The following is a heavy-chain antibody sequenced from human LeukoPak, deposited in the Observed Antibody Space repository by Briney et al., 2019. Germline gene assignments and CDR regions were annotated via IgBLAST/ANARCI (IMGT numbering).Heavy chain of an antibody. D-gene: IGHD2-2*01. CDR1: GGTFSSYA. Sequence: SVKVSCKASGGTFSSYAISWVRQAPGQGLEWRGGIIPIFGTANYAQKFQGRVTITTDESTSTAYMELRSLRADDTAVYYCARVAAYCSSASCHDYWGQGTLVTVFS. J-gene: IGHJ4*02. CDR3: ARVAAYCSSASCHDY. CDR2: IIPIFGTA. V-gene: IGHV1-69*05.